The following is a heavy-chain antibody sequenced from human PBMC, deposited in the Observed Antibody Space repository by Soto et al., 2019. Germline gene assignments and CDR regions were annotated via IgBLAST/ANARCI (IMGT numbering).Heavy chain of an antibody. J-gene: IGHJ4*02. V-gene: IGHV3-7*01. D-gene: IGHD5-18*01. Sequence: SLRLSCAASGFTFSSYWMSWVRQAPGKGLEWVANIKQDGSEKYYVDSVKGRFTISRDNAKNSLYLQMNSLRAEDTAVYYCARNRRYSYGSGTFDYWGQGTLVTVSS. CDR2: IKQDGSEK. CDR3: ARNRRYSYGSGTFDY. CDR1: GFTFSSYW.